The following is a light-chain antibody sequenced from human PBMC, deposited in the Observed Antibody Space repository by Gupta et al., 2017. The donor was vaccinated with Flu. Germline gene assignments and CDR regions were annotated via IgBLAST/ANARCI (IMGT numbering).Light chain of an antibody. CDR1: QSISNW. V-gene: IGKV1-5*03. CDR2: KAS. Sequence: DIQLTQSPSTLSASVGDRVTTTCRATQSISNWLAWYQQKPGKAPKVLIYKASNLENGVPSRFSGSGSGTQFTLTISSLQPDDFATYYCQQDYNSSGTFGQGTKVESK. CDR3: QQDYNSSGT. J-gene: IGKJ1*01.